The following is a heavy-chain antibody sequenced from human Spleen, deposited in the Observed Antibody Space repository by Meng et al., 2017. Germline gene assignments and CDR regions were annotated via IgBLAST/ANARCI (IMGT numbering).Heavy chain of an antibody. Sequence: SGPTLVKPTQTLTLTCTFSGFSLITSGMRVSWIRQPPGKALEWLARIDWDDDKYYSTSLRTRLAISRDTSTNQVFLKMTNMGPLDTATYYCTRTIAVAGTMGAFDVWGQGAEVTVSS. CDR2: IDWDDDK. V-gene: IGHV2-70*04. CDR1: GFSLITSGMR. CDR3: TRTIAVAGTMGAFDV. J-gene: IGHJ3*01. D-gene: IGHD6-19*01.